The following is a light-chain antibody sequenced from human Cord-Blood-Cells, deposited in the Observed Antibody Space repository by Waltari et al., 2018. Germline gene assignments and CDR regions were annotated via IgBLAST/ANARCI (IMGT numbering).Light chain of an antibody. CDR1: SSNVSGYNL. J-gene: IGLJ3*02. Sequence: QSASTQPASVSGSPGQTITSSCTQTSSNVSGYNLSSWYQQHTATAPKLMIYEGSKRPSGVSNRFSGSKSGNTASLTISGLQAEDEADYYCCSYAGSSTWVFGGGTKLTVL. CDR2: EGS. CDR3: CSYAGSSTWV. V-gene: IGLV2-23*01.